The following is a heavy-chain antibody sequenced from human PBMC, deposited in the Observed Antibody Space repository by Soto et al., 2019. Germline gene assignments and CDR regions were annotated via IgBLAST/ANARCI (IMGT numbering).Heavy chain of an antibody. CDR2: IYHTGSI. D-gene: IGHD1-26*01. CDR3: ARHSGSYIQRRLKREIDS. J-gene: IGHJ4*02. V-gene: IGHV4-59*11. CDR1: GDSITTHY. Sequence: SETLSLTCTVAGDSITTHYWNWIRQPPGKGLEWIGYIYHTGSIDYNPSLKSRVTISVDTSKNQLSLKLSSVTAADTAVYYCARHSGSYIQRRLKREIDSCGQGTLVTVYS.